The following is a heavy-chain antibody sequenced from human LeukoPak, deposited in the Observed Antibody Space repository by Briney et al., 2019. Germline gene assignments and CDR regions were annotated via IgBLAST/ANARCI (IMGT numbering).Heavy chain of an antibody. CDR1: GYSFTSYW. CDR2: IYPGDSDT. Sequence: GESLKISCKGSGYSFTSYWIGWVRQMPGKGLEWMGIIYPGDSDTRYSPSFQAQVTISAHKSITTAYLQWSSLKASDTAMYYCARAVCRGGSCYSTNWFDPWGQGALVTVSS. CDR3: ARAVCRGGSCYSTNWFDP. V-gene: IGHV5-51*01. J-gene: IGHJ5*02. D-gene: IGHD2-15*01.